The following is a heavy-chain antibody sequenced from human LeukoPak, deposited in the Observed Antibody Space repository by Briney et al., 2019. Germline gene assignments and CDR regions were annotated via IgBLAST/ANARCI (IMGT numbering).Heavy chain of an antibody. CDR2: ISYDGSNK. V-gene: IGHV3-30*18. CDR3: AKSIVVVVAATLGFDY. CDR1: GFTFSSYG. Sequence: GGSLRLSCAASGFTFSSYGMHWVRQAPGKGLEWVAVISYDGSNKYYADSVKGRFTISRDNSKNTLYLQMNSLRAEDTAVYYCAKSIVVVVAATLGFDYWGQGTLVTVSS. J-gene: IGHJ4*02. D-gene: IGHD2-15*01.